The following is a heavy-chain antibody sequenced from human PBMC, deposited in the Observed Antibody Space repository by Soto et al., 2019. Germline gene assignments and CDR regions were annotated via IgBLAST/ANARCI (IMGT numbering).Heavy chain of an antibody. D-gene: IGHD3-3*01. V-gene: IGHV3-23*01. CDR3: ARTFDFWDGYSSFDS. Sequence: GGSLRLSCAGYGFRFSDYDMTWVRQPPGNGLEWVSFISDSGSSTYYPDSMKGRFSISRDNSKNTLYLQLSGLRAEDTAVYFCARTFDFWDGYSSFDSWGQGSLVTVSS. CDR1: GFRFSDYD. J-gene: IGHJ4*02. CDR2: ISDSGSST.